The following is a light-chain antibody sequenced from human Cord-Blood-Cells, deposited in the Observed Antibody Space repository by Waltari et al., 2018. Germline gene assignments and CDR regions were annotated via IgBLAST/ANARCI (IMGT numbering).Light chain of an antibody. V-gene: IGKV1-33*01. J-gene: IGKJ3*01. CDR3: QQYDNLIFT. CDR2: DAS. CDR1: QDISNY. Sequence: DIQMTQSPSSLSASVGDRVTITCQASQDISNYINWYQQKPGKVPKLLIYDASNLETGVPSRFSGSGSGTDFTFTISSLQPEDIATYYCQQYDNLIFTFGPGTKVDIK.